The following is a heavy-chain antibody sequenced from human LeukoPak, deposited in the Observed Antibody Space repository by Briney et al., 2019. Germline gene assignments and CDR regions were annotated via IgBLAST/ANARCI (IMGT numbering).Heavy chain of an antibody. Sequence: SETLSLSCSVSGGSISSYAWSWIRQPPGKGLEWIGYISYSERTKYNPSLKSRVTISLDTSKSQFSLKLTSVTAADTAVYYCARGSEQQLVYPFDFWGQGALVTVSS. V-gene: IGHV4-59*12. CDR3: ARGSEQQLVYPFDF. D-gene: IGHD6-13*01. CDR1: GGSISSYA. J-gene: IGHJ4*02. CDR2: ISYSERT.